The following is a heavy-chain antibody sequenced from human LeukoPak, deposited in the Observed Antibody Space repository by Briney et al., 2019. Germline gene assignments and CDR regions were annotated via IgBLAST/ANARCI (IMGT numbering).Heavy chain of an antibody. CDR1: GFTFDDYA. CDR3: XXXXXXXSXXVSYYGMDV. J-gene: IGHJ6*02. Sequence: PGGSLRLSCAASGFTFDDYAMHWVRQAPGKGLEWVSGISWNSGSIGYADSVKGRFTISRDNAKNSLYLQMNSLRAEDTALYYXXXXXXXXSXXVSYYGMDVWGQGTTVTVSS. V-gene: IGHV3-9*01. D-gene: IGHD5/OR15-5a*01. CDR2: ISWNSGSI.